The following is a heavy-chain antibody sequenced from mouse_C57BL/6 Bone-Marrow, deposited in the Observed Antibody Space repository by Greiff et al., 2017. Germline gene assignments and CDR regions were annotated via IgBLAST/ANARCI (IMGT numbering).Heavy chain of an antibody. CDR3: ARGGYDAWFAY. V-gene: IGHV1-82*01. CDR1: GYAFSSSW. J-gene: IGHJ3*01. CDR2: IYPGDGDT. Sequence: QVQLQQSGPELVKPGASVKISCKASGYAFSSSWMNWVKQRPGKGLEWIGRIYPGDGDTNYNWKFKGKATLTADKSSSTAYMQLSSLTSEDSAVYFCARGGYDAWFAYWGQETLVTVSA. D-gene: IGHD2-2*01.